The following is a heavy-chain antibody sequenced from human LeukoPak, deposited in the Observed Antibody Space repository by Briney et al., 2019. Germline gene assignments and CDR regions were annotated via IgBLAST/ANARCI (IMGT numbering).Heavy chain of an antibody. V-gene: IGHV3-48*03. CDR2: ISSSGSTI. CDR1: GFTFSSYD. D-gene: IGHD3-10*01. Sequence: PGGSLRLFCAASGFTFSSYDMNWVRQAPGKGLEWVSYISSSGSTIYYAGSVKGRFTISRDNAKNSLYLQMNSLRAEDTAVYYCASGQDYSFDYWGQGTLVTVSS. CDR3: ASGQDYSFDY. J-gene: IGHJ4*02.